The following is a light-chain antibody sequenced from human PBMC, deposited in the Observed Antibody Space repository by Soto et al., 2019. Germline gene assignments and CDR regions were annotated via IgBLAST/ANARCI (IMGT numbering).Light chain of an antibody. CDR1: QSVYSN. CDR2: RAS. J-gene: IGKJ1*01. CDR3: QQYQNLWT. V-gene: IGKV3-15*01. Sequence: EIVMTQSPATLSVSPGERATLSCRASQSVYSNVAWYQQRPGQAPRLLIYRASTRATGIPARFSGTGSGTEFTLTITSLQSEDVAVYYCQQYQNLWTFGQGTKVDIK.